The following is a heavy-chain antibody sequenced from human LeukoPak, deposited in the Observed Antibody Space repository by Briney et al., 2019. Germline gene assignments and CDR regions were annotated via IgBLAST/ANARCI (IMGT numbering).Heavy chain of an antibody. CDR3: TKAEGGHCSSTSCHLDY. CDR2: ISSSSSNI. D-gene: IGHD2-2*01. Sequence: GGSLRLSCAASGFTFSSYAMSWVRQAPGKGLEWVSSISSSSSNIYYADSLKGRFTISRDNAKSSLYLQMNSLRVEDTAVYYCTKAEGGHCSSTSCHLDYWGQGTLVTVSS. J-gene: IGHJ4*02. CDR1: GFTFSSYA. V-gene: IGHV3-21*01.